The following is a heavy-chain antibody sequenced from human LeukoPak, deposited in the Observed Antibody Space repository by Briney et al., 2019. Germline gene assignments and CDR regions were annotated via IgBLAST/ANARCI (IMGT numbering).Heavy chain of an antibody. D-gene: IGHD2-15*01. V-gene: IGHV3-21*01. J-gene: IGHJ3*02. CDR3: ARAWWSDAFDI. CDR2: ISSSSSYI. CDR1: GFTFSSYS. Sequence: PGGSLRLSCAASGFTFSSYSMNWVRQAPVKGLEWVSSISSSSSYIYYADSVKGRFTISRDNAKNSLYLQMNSLRAEDTAVYYCARAWWSDAFDIWGQGTMVTVSS.